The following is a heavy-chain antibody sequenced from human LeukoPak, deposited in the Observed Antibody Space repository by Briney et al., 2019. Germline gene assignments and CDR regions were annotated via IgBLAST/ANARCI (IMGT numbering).Heavy chain of an antibody. J-gene: IGHJ5*02. CDR3: AGSSYGYSVTVGGFDP. CDR1: GGSFSGYY. CDR2: INHSGST. D-gene: IGHD5-18*01. V-gene: IGHV4-34*01. Sequence: SETLSLTCAVYGGSFSGYYWSWIRQPPGKGLEWIGEINHSGSTNYNPSLKSRVTMSVDTSKNQFSLKLSSVTAADTAVYYCAGSSYGYSVTVGGFDPRGQGTLVTVSS.